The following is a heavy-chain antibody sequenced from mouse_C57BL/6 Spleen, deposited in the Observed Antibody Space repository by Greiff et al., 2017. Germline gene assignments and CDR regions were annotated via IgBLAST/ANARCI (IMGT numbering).Heavy chain of an antibody. J-gene: IGHJ3*01. CDR2: IYPGDGDT. CDR1: GYAFSSSW. CDR3: ARSSGIYYDYFAY. D-gene: IGHD2-4*01. V-gene: IGHV1-82*01. Sequence: QVQLKESGPELVKPGASVKISCKASGYAFSSSWMNWVKQRPGKGLEWIGRIYPGDGDTNDNGKFKGKATLTADKSSSTAYMQLSSLTSEDSAVYFCARSSGIYYDYFAYWGQGTLVTVSA.